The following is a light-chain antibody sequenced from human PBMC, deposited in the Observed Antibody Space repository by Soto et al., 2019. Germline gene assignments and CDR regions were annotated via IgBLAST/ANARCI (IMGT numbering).Light chain of an antibody. J-gene: IGKJ1*01. Sequence: EMVLTQSPGTLSLSLGERATLSCRASQSLRTNSLAWYQQKPGQAPSLLIYGTSSRATGIPDRFSGSGSGTDFTLTISRLEPEDFAVYYCQQYGSSTWTFGQGTKVDIK. CDR3: QQYGSSTWT. V-gene: IGKV3-20*01. CDR1: QSLRTNS. CDR2: GTS.